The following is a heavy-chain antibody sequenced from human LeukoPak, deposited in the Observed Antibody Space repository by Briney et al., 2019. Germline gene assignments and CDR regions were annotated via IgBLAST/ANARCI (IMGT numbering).Heavy chain of an antibody. D-gene: IGHD2-2*02. CDR3: AREGYCSTTDCYTPYDH. J-gene: IGHJ4*02. Sequence: GGSLRLSCEASGFTFSKYAMSWVRQAPGKGLQWVSRITRSGGDTYYADSLEDRFTISRNNSKNTLYLQLDYLRADDTAVYYCAREGYCSTTDCYTPYDHWGQGTLVTVSS. CDR1: GFTFSKYA. V-gene: IGHV3-23*01. CDR2: ITRSGGDT.